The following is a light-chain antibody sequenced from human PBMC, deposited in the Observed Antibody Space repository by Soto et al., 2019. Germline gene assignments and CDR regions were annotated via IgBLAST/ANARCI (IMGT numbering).Light chain of an antibody. CDR1: QSISTY. Sequence: DIQMTQSPSSLSASVGGRVTITCRASQSISTYLNWYQQKPGKAPKLLIYAASSLQSGVPSRFSDSGSGTDFTLTISSLQPEDFATYYCQQSYSTLMYTFGQGTKLEIK. J-gene: IGKJ2*01. CDR3: QQSYSTLMYT. CDR2: AAS. V-gene: IGKV1-39*01.